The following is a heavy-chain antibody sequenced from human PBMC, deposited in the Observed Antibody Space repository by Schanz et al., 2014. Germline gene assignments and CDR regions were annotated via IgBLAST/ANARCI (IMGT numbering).Heavy chain of an antibody. D-gene: IGHD3-22*01. CDR1: GFTFSDYS. CDR2: ISGNSIFT. J-gene: IGHJ2*01. V-gene: IGHV3-48*02. CDR3: ARGQSSGFSYAEMAFDL. Sequence: EVQLVESGGDFVQPGGSLSLSCEVSGFTFSDYSMTWVRQPPGKGLEWVSYISGNSIFTYNAKSVRGRFTISRDNAKNSLYLQMNSLRDDDTAIYYCARGQSSGFSYAEMAFDLWGRGTRVSVSS.